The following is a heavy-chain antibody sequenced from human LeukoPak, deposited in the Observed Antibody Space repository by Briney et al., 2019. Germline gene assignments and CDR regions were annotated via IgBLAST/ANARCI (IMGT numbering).Heavy chain of an antibody. Sequence: LSETLSLTCTVSGGSINSGGYYWSWIRQHPGKGLEWIGYIYYSGSTYYNPSLKSRVTISVDTSKNQFSLKLSSVTAADTAVYYCARDTLLYDSSGYYHYYGMDVWGQGTTVTVSS. CDR1: GGSINSGGYY. D-gene: IGHD3-22*01. CDR2: IYYSGST. V-gene: IGHV4-31*03. CDR3: ARDTLLYDSSGYYHYYGMDV. J-gene: IGHJ6*02.